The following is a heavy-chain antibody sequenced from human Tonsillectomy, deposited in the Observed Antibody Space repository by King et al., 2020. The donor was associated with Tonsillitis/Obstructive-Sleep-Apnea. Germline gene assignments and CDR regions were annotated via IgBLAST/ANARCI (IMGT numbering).Heavy chain of an antibody. CDR3: ARSLRFLEWLFDY. V-gene: IGHV1-69*09. Sequence: VQLVESGAEVKKPGSSVKVSCKASGATFSSYAISWVRQAPGQGLEWMGRIIPILGIANYAQKFQGRVTITADKSTSTAYMELSSLRSEDTAVYYCARSLRFLEWLFDYWGQGTLVTVSS. D-gene: IGHD3-3*01. CDR2: IIPILGIA. CDR1: GATFSSYA. J-gene: IGHJ4*02.